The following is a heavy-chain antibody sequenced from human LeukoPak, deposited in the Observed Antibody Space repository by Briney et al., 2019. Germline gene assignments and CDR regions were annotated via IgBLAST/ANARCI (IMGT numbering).Heavy chain of an antibody. D-gene: IGHD3-22*01. CDR3: AKVGERSGYYQNYIDY. V-gene: IGHV3-30*02. Sequence: GGSLRLSCAASGVTFSSCGRHWGRQAPGKGLEWVAFIRYDGSNKYYADSVKGRFTISRDNSKNTLYLQMNSLRAEDTAVYYCAKVGERSGYYQNYIDYCGQGTLVTVSS. CDR2: IRYDGSNK. CDR1: GVTFSSCG. J-gene: IGHJ4*02.